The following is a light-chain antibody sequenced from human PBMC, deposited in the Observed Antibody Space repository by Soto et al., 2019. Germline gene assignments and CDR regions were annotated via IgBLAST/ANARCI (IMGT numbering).Light chain of an antibody. CDR1: SGAVTSGHY. J-gene: IGLJ2*01. V-gene: IGLV7-46*01. CDR3: LLSSTYSLV. CDR2: DTS. Sequence: QTVVTQEPSLTVSPGGTVTLTCGSSSGAVTSGHYPYWFQQKPGQAPRTLIYDTSNKLSWTPARFSGSLLGGKAALTLSDAQPEDEAEYYCLLSSTYSLVFGGGTKLTVL.